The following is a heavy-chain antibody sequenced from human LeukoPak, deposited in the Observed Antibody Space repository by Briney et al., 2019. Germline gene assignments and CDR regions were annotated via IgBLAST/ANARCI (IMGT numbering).Heavy chain of an antibody. V-gene: IGHV1-2*06. J-gene: IGHJ4*02. CDR1: GYTFTGYY. CDR2: INPNSGGT. Sequence: GASVKVSCKASGYTFTGYYMHWVRQAPGQGLEWMGRINPNSGGTNYAQKFQGRVTMTRDTSISTAYMELSRLRSDDTAVYYCARDRYYDILTSYYSLRGQGTLVTVSS. CDR3: ARDRYYDILTSYYSL. D-gene: IGHD3-9*01.